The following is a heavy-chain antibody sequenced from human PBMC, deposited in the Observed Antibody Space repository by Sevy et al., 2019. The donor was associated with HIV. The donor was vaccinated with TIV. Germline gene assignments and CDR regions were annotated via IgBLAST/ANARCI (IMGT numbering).Heavy chain of an antibody. V-gene: IGHV1-58*01. J-gene: IGHJ4*02. CDR3: AAGSYCDGGACLGYFDY. CDR1: GFTFTSSA. D-gene: IGHD2-8*02. Sequence: GASVKVSCKASGFTFTSSAVQWVRQARGGSLEWIGWIVVGSDNTNYAQKFQERVTITRDMSTSTAYMELSSLRSEDTAVYYCAAGSYCDGGACLGYFDYWGQGTLVTVSS. CDR2: IVVGSDNT.